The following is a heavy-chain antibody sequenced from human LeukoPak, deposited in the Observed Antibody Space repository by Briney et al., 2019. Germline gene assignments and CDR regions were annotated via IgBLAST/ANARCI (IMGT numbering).Heavy chain of an antibody. V-gene: IGHV3-66*01. CDR3: ARDRDSGSYYSPFDY. J-gene: IGHJ4*02. CDR1: GFTVSSNY. D-gene: IGHD1-26*01. CDR2: IYSGGNT. Sequence: GGSLRLSCAASGFTVSSNYMSWVRQAPGKGLEWVSVIYSGGNTYYADSVKGRFTISRDNSKNTRYLQMNSLRAEDTAVYYCARDRDSGSYYSPFDYWGRGTLVTVSS.